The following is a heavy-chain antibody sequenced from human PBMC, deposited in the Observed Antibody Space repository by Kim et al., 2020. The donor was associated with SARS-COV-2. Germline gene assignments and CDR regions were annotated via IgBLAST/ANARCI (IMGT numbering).Heavy chain of an antibody. CDR2: IYYSGST. CDR3: ARYRPAYDFWSGYYDY. V-gene: IGHV4-59*13. J-gene: IGHJ4*02. D-gene: IGHD3-3*01. Sequence: SETLSLTCTVSGGSISSYYWSWIRQPPGKGLEWIGYIYYSGSTNYNPSLKSRVTISVDTSKNQFSLKLSSVTAADTAVYYCARYRPAYDFWSGYYDYWGQGTLVTVSS. CDR1: GGSISSYY.